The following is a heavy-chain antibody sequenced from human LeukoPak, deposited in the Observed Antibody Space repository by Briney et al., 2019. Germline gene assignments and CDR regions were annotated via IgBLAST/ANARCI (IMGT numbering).Heavy chain of an antibody. CDR1: GYTFTSYD. CDR3: ARGWPPYYYGSGSYYSYAFDI. CDR2: MNPNSGNT. Sequence: ASVKVSCKASGYTFTSYDINWVRQATGQGLEWMGWMNPNSGNTGYAQKFQGRVTMTRNTSISTAYMELSSLRSEDTAVYYCARGWPPYYYGSGSYYSYAFDIWGQGTMVTVSS. V-gene: IGHV1-8*01. D-gene: IGHD3-10*01. J-gene: IGHJ3*02.